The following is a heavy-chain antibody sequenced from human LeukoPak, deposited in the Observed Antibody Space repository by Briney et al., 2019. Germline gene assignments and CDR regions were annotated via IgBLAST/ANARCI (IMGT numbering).Heavy chain of an antibody. CDR2: IHYSGSI. CDR3: AGYTYSSSCYPRY. J-gene: IGHJ4*02. Sequence: NTSETLSLTCTVSGGSVSSSIYYWGGVRQPPGKGLEGIGSIHYSGSIYYKSSLESRVTISVDTSKNQFSLKLSSVTAADTAVYYCAGYTYSSSCYPRYWGQGTLVTVSS. D-gene: IGHD6-13*01. CDR1: GGSVSSSIYY. V-gene: IGHV4-39*01.